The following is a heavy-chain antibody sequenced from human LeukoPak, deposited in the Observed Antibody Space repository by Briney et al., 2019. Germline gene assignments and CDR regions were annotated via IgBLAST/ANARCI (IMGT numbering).Heavy chain of an antibody. CDR1: GGSFSGYY. CDR3: ARLEAARPPDY. J-gene: IGHJ4*02. CDR2: INHSGST. Sequence: ETLSLTCAVYGGSFSGYYWSWIRQPPGKGLEWIGEINHSGSTNYNPSLKSRVTISVDTSKNQFSLKLSSVTAADTAVYYCARLEAARPPDYWGQGTLVTVSS. V-gene: IGHV4-34*01. D-gene: IGHD6-6*01.